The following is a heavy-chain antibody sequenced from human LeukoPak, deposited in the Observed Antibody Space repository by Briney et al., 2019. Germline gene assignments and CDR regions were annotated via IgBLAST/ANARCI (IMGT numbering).Heavy chain of an antibody. CDR1: GYSISSGYY. CDR3: ASEAAYSSTWYYFDY. D-gene: IGHD6-13*01. V-gene: IGHV4-30-4*08. Sequence: PSETLSLTCTVSGYSISSGYYWSWIRQPPGKGLEWIGYIYYSGSTYYNPSLKSRITISVDTSKNQFSLSLSSVTAADTAVYYCASEAAYSSTWYYFDYWGQGTLVTVSS. J-gene: IGHJ4*02. CDR2: IYYSGST.